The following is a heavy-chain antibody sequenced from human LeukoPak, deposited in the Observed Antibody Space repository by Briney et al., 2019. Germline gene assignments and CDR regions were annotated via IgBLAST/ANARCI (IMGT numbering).Heavy chain of an antibody. CDR1: GFAFSNYN. CDR2: ISTTSTYI. V-gene: IGHV3-21*06. J-gene: IGHJ4*02. CDR3: ARAGTCSSTSCDGGIEY. Sequence: GGSLRLSCAASGFAFSNYNMKWVRQAPGKGLEWVSFISTTSTYIYYADSVKGRFTVSRDNSKNLLYLQMDSLRVEDTAVYYCARAGTCSSTSCDGGIEYWGQGTLVTVSS. D-gene: IGHD2-2*01.